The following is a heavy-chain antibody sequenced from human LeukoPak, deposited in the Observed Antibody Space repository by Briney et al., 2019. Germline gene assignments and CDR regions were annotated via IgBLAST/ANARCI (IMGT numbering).Heavy chain of an antibody. J-gene: IGHJ2*01. CDR3: AGLLTAGWYFDL. D-gene: IGHD1-14*01. CDR1: GGSISSGGYY. V-gene: IGHV4-61*08. CDR2: ISYSGRT. Sequence: SETLSLTCTVSGGSISSGGYYWSWIRQPPGKGLEWIGYISYSGRTNHNPSLMSRVTMSLDTSKNQFSLKLSSVTAADTAVYYCAGLLTAGWYFDLWGRGTLVTVSP.